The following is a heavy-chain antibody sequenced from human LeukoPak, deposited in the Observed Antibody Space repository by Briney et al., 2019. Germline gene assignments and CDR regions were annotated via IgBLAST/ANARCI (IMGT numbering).Heavy chain of an antibody. CDR1: GFTFSSYS. Sequence: GGSLRLSCAASGFTFSSYSMNWVRQAPGKGLEWVSSISSSSSYTNYADSVKGRFTISRDNAKNSLYLQMNSLRAEDTAVYYCARDGGGYSYGYNDYWGQGTLVTVSS. V-gene: IGHV3-21*01. CDR2: ISSSSSYT. CDR3: ARDGGGYSYGYNDY. J-gene: IGHJ4*02. D-gene: IGHD5-18*01.